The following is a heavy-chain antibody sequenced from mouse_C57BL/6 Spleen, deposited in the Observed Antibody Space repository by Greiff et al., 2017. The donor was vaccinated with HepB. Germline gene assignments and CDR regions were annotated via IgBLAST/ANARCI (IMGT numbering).Heavy chain of an antibody. Sequence: EVQLQQSGPELVKPGASVKIPCKASGYTFTDYNMDWVKQSHGKSLEWIGDINPNNGGTIYNQKFKGKATWTVDKSSSTAYMELRSLTSEDTAVYYCASTAQATWFAYWGQGTLVTVSA. CDR3: ASTAQATWFAY. CDR1: GYTFTDYN. CDR2: INPNNGGT. V-gene: IGHV1-18*01. D-gene: IGHD3-2*02. J-gene: IGHJ3*01.